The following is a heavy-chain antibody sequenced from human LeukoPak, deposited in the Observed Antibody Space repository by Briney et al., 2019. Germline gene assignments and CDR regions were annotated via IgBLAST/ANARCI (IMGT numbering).Heavy chain of an antibody. CDR3: AKASPMTTAGTFDY. CDR2: IYSGGST. Sequence: PGGSLRLSCAASGFTVSSNYMSWVRQAPGKGLEWVSVIYSGGSTYYADSVKGRFTISRDSSKSTLFLQMNSLRAEDTAVYYCAKASPMTTAGTFDYWGQGTLVTVSS. J-gene: IGHJ4*02. V-gene: IGHV3-53*01. CDR1: GFTVSSNY. D-gene: IGHD1-1*01.